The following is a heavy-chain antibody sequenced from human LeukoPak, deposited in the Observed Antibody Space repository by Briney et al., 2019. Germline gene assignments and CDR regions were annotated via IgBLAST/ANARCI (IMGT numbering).Heavy chain of an antibody. CDR3: TRDGRVAYEMDV. J-gene: IGHJ6*02. D-gene: IGHD2-15*01. CDR2: IIPGTI. CDR1: GFTFDDYA. Sequence: GGSLRLSCAASGFTFDDYAMHWVRQAPGKGLEWVSYIIPGTIYYADSVKGRFTISRDNAKNSLYLQMNSLRAEDTAVYYCTRDGRVAYEMDVWGQGTTVTVSS. V-gene: IGHV3-48*01.